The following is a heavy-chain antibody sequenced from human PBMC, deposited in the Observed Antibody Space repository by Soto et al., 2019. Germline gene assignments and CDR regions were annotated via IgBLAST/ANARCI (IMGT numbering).Heavy chain of an antibody. V-gene: IGHV3-23*01. Sequence: GGSLRLSCATSGLTFSNYAMSWVRQAPGGGLEWVSSMSGSSGTTYYADSVRGRFTISRDRSKNTLYLQMSSLRAEDTALYYCAKNQERELPRVIDFWGQGTLVTVSS. CDR1: GLTFSNYA. D-gene: IGHD1-7*01. J-gene: IGHJ4*02. CDR2: MSGSSGTT. CDR3: AKNQERELPRVIDF.